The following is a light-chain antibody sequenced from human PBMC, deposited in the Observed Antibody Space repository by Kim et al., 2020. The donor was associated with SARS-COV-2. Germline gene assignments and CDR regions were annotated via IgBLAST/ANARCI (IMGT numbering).Light chain of an antibody. J-gene: IGKJ1*01. CDR3: QKYNSAPWT. Sequence: DIQMTQSPSSLSVSVGDRVTITCRASQGITNSLAWYQQKPGKVPQLLIYAASALQSGVPSRFSGSVSGTDFTLTISSLQPEDVATYYCQKYNSAPWTFGQGTKVDIK. CDR2: AAS. CDR1: QGITNS. V-gene: IGKV1-27*01.